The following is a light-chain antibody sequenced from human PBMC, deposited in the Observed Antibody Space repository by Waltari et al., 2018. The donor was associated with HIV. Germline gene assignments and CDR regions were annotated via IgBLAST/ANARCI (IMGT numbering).Light chain of an antibody. Sequence: QSALTQPPSASGSPGQSVTLSCTGSNSDIGSYDYVSWYQLHPGKAPKLVISEVTKPPSGVSYRFSGSKSANTAFLTVSGLQAEDEADYYCSSFADRDGFYVLFGGGTRLTVL. CDR1: NSDIGSYDY. V-gene: IGLV2-8*01. CDR2: EVT. J-gene: IGLJ2*01. CDR3: SSFADRDGFYVL.